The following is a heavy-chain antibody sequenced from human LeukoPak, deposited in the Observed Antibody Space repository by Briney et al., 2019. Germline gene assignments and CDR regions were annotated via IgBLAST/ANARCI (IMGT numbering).Heavy chain of an antibody. CDR3: AKDTGRPTDAITMEDNAFDI. CDR1: GFTFDDHG. D-gene: IGHD3-3*01. J-gene: IGHJ3*02. Sequence: GGSLRLSCAASGFTFDDHGMHWVRQAPGKGLEWVSGISWSSGIIGYADSVKGRFTITRDNAKNSLYLQMDSLRAEDTALYYCAKDTGRPTDAITMEDNAFDIWGQGTMVTVSS. V-gene: IGHV3-9*01. CDR2: ISWSSGII.